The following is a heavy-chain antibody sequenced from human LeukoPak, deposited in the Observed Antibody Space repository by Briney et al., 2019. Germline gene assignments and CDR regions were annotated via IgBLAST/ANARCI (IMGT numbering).Heavy chain of an antibody. CDR3: ARTASVDTSDP. CDR2: ITSSSTTI. D-gene: IGHD5-18*01. J-gene: IGHJ5*02. Sequence: GGSLRLSCAASGFSFSSYSMIWVRQAPGKGLEWVSYITSSSTTIYYADSVKGRFTISRDNAKNSLYLQMNSLRAEDTAVYYCARTASVDTSDPWGQGTLVTVSS. V-gene: IGHV3-48*01. CDR1: GFSFSSYS.